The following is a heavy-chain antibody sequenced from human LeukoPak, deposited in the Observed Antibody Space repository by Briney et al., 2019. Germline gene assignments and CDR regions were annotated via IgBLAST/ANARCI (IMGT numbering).Heavy chain of an antibody. CDR3: ARVDYYGSGSYTPNFDY. Sequence: SETLSLTCAVYGGSFSGYYWSWIRQPPGKGLEWIGEINHSGGTNYNPSLKSRVTISVDTSKNQFSLKLSSVTAADTAVYYCARVDYYGSGSYTPNFDYWGQGTLVTVSS. CDR2: INHSGGT. D-gene: IGHD3-10*01. CDR1: GGSFSGYY. V-gene: IGHV4-34*01. J-gene: IGHJ4*02.